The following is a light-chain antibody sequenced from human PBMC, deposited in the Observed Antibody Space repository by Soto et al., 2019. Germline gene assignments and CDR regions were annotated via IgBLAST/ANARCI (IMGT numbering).Light chain of an antibody. J-gene: IGLJ2*01. CDR3: SSYTSSSTSVV. CDR2: DVS. V-gene: IGLV2-14*01. Sequence: QSALTQPASVSGSPGQSITISCTGTISDVGTYNYVSWYQQHPGKAPKLMIYDVSNRPSGVSDRFSDSKSGNTASLTISGLQAEDEADYYCSSYTSSSTSVVFGGGTKLTVL. CDR1: ISDVGTYNY.